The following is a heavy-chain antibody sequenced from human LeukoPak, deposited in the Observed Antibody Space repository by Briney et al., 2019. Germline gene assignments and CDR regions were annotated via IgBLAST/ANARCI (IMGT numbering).Heavy chain of an antibody. D-gene: IGHD3-22*01. CDR1: GFNFDDYG. V-gene: IGHV3-21*01. J-gene: IGHJ4*02. CDR2: ISSSSSYI. Sequence: GGSLRLSCAASGFNFDDYGMSWVRQAPGKGLEWVSSISSSSSYIYYADSVKGRFTISRDNAKNSLYLQMNSLRAEDTAVYYCARDPNSYYDSSGYRPISGYWGQGTLVTVSS. CDR3: ARDPNSYYDSSGYRPISGY.